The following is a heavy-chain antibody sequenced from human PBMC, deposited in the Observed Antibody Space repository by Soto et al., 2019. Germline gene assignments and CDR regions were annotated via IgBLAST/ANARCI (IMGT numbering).Heavy chain of an antibody. CDR1: GFTCSSYS. D-gene: IGHD2-8*01. J-gene: IGHJ4*02. CDR2: ISSSSSYI. CDR3: ARDGVLMVSARQGYYFDY. V-gene: IGHV3-21*01. Sequence: GGSLRLSCAASGFTCSSYSMNWVRQAPGKGLEWVSSISSSSSYIYYAASVKGRFTISRDNAKNSLYLQMNRLRAEDTAVYYCARDGVLMVSARQGYYFDYWGQGTLVTVSS.